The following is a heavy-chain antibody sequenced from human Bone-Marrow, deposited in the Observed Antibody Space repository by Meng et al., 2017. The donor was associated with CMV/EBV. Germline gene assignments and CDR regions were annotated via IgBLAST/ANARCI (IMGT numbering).Heavy chain of an antibody. CDR3: ASDNPNGQWLVRYYYGMDV. CDR2: ISAYNGNT. J-gene: IGHJ6*02. Sequence: DAVKVSCKASGYTFNSYGISWVRQAPGQGLERMGWISAYNGNTNYAQKLQGRVTMTTDTSTSTAYMELRSLRSDDTAVYYCASDNPNGQWLVRYYYGMDVWGQGTTVTVSS. V-gene: IGHV1-18*01. D-gene: IGHD6-19*01. CDR1: GYTFNSYG.